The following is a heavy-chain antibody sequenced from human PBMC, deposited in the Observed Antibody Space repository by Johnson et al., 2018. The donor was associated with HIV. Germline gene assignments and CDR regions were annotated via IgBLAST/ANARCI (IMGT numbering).Heavy chain of an antibody. D-gene: IGHD3-16*02. CDR1: GFTFDDYG. CDR2: INWDGGST. J-gene: IGHJ3*02. CDR3: ARVVMITFGGVIAVDAFDI. Sequence: VQLVESGGGVVRPGGSLRLSCVASGFTFDDYGMSWVRQAPGKGLEWVSGINWDGGSTGYADSVKGRFTISRDNAKNSLYLQMNSLRAEDTALYYCARVVMITFGGVIAVDAFDIWGQGTMVTVSS. V-gene: IGHV3-20*04.